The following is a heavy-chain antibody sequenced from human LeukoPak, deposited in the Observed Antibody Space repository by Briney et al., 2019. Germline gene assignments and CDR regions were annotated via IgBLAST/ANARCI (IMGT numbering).Heavy chain of an antibody. V-gene: IGHV4-34*01. CDR2: INHSGST. D-gene: IGHD6-6*01. J-gene: IGHJ6*03. CDR3: ASGSSSFNYYYYYMDV. CDR1: GVSFSGYY. Sequence: SETLSLTCAVYGVSFSGYYWSWIRQPPGKGLEWIGEINHSGSTNYNPSLKSRVTISVDTSKNQFSLKLSSVTAADTAVYYCASGSSSFNYYYYYMDVWGKGTTVTVSS.